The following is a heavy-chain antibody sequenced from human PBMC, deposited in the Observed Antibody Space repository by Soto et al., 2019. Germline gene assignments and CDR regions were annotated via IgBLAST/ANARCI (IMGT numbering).Heavy chain of an antibody. D-gene: IGHD2-2*01. J-gene: IGHJ3*02. CDR2: INTDGGSS. CDR1: GFTFSGHW. CDR3: AREAGYCSRTSCYRRAFDT. Sequence: EVQLVESGGDLVQPGGSLSLSCAASGFTFSGHWMHWVRQVPGKGLEWVSRINTDGGSSAYADSVKGRFAISRDNAKNTINMQMNGMRAEDTAVYYCAREAGYCSRTSCYRRAFDTWGQGTTVTVSS. V-gene: IGHV3-74*03.